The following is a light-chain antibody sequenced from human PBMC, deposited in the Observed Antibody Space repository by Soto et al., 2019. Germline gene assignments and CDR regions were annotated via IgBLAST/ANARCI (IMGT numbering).Light chain of an antibody. V-gene: IGKV3-20*01. J-gene: IGKJ1*01. CDR3: TQDGSSTGT. CDR1: QSVSSSY. CDR2: GAY. Sequence: EIVLPQSPGTLSLSPGERATLSCRASQSVSSSYLAWYQQKPGQAPRLLIYGAYSRATGIPDRFRGSGSGKDFTLTISKLEPEDCAVYYWTQDGSSTGTCGQGTEVETK.